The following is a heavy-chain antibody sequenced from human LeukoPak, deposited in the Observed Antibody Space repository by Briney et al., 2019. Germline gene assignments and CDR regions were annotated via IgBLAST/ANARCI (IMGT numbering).Heavy chain of an antibody. D-gene: IGHD6-13*01. CDR2: LIISSSYT. V-gene: IGHV3-21*01. CDR3: ARGGGAAGIDAFDI. J-gene: IGHJ3*02. CDR1: GFTFSSYS. Sequence: GGSLRLSCAAAGFTFSSYSMNWVRQAPGNGLEWVSSLIISSSYTYHADSVKGRFTTSRDNAKNSLYLQMNSLRAEDTAVYYCARGGGAAGIDAFDIWGQGTMVTVSS.